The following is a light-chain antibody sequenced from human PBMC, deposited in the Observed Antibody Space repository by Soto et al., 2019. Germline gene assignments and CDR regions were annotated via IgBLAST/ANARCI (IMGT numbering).Light chain of an antibody. CDR1: QSIGIY. V-gene: IGKV1-39*01. Sequence: DIQITHSPCSLSASVVDRVTITFLATQSIGIYLNWYQHKPGKAPKLLIYAASTLKSGVPSGFSGSGSGTAFTLTISSLQPEDFATYYCQKSYSIPITFGQGTRLEI. CDR3: QKSYSIPIT. J-gene: IGKJ5*01. CDR2: AAS.